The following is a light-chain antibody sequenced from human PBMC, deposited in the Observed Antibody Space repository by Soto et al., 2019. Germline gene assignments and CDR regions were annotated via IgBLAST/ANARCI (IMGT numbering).Light chain of an antibody. CDR1: TSDVGGAKF. CDR3: SSYANNHYV. Sequence: QSALTQPASVSGPPGQSITITCTGTTSDVGGAKFVSWYQHHPGKAPKLMIYEVTNRPSGVSDRFSGSKSGNTASLTISGLQAEDEADYYCSSYANNHYVFGTGTKVTVL. V-gene: IGLV2-14*01. CDR2: EVT. J-gene: IGLJ1*01.